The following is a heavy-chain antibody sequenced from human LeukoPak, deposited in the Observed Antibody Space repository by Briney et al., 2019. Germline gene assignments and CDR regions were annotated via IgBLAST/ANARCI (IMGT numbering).Heavy chain of an antibody. V-gene: IGHV3-7*01. Sequence: GGSLRLSCAASGFTFYSYWMSWVRQAPGKGLEWVANLKQDGSEKYYVDSVKGRFTISRGNAKNSLYLQMNSLRAEDTAVYYCAKVGLSRNIVAFDYWGQGTLVTVSS. D-gene: IGHD5-12*01. J-gene: IGHJ4*02. CDR1: GFTFYSYW. CDR3: AKVGLSRNIVAFDY. CDR2: LKQDGSEK.